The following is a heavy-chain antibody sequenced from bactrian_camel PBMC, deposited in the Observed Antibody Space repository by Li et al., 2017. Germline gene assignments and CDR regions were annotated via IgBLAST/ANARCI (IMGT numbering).Heavy chain of an antibody. J-gene: IGHJ6*01. CDR1: GLAFSTFD. CDR2: ITADPINT. CDR3: ATDHDYSGGYYYKGSTYFGY. V-gene: IGHV3S40*01. D-gene: IGHD2*01. Sequence: VQLVESGGTLVQPGGSLRLSCAVSGLAFSTFDMSWVRQVPEKGLEWVSGITADPINTTYRDSVKGRFTISRDNAKNTVYLQMNSLKSEDTALYYCATDHDYSGGYYYKGSTYFGYWGQGTQVTVS.